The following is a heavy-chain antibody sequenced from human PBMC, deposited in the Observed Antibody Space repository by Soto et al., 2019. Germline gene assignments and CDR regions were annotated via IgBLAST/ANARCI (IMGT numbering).Heavy chain of an antibody. D-gene: IGHD3-3*01. J-gene: IGHJ3*02. CDR1: GYPVTAYY. V-gene: IGHV1-2*02. Sequence: QLHLVQSGAVVKKPGASVTVSCSASGYPVTAYYMHWVRQAPGRGLEWMGGINPATGAAKYTQTFQGRVTMTRDTSTSHVFLELRGLTSEDTAVFYCARGGGVGVAGSAAFDMWGQGTLVTVSS. CDR3: ARGGGVGVAGSAAFDM. CDR2: INPATGAA.